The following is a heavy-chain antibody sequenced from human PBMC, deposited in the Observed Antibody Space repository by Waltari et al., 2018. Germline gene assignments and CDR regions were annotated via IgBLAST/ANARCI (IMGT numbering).Heavy chain of an antibody. V-gene: IGHV3-74*01. CDR3: ASDVHSGRYGWFDP. CDR2: IKREGSAT. CDR1: GFTFSTFW. J-gene: IGHJ5*02. D-gene: IGHD1-26*01. Sequence: EVQLVESGGDLVQPGGSLRLSCAASGFTFSTFWVHWVRQVPGKGLVWVSRIKREGSATSYADSVKGRFTISRDNAKNTVYLQMNSLRAEDTAVYHCASDVHSGRYGWFDPWGQGTLVTVSS.